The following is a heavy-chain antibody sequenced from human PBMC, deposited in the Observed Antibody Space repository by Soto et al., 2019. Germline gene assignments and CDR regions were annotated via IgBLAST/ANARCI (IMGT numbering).Heavy chain of an antibody. CDR1: GFTFSNHW. CDR3: ARDSAYCRSTSCYLSYYYYMDV. Sequence: EVQVVESGGGLVQPGGSLRLSCAASGFTFSNHWMTWVRQAPGKGLEWVANIKQDGSEKYYVDSVKGRFTLSRDNAKNSLSIQTNSLRAEDTAVYYCARDSAYCRSTSCYLSYYYYMDVWGKGTTVTVSS. CDR2: IKQDGSEK. J-gene: IGHJ6*03. D-gene: IGHD2-2*01. V-gene: IGHV3-7*01.